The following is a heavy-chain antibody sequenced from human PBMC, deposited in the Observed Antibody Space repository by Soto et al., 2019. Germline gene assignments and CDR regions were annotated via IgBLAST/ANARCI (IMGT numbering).Heavy chain of an antibody. CDR1: GFTFSDYY. Sequence: GGSLRLSCATPGFTFSDYYMSWIRQAPGKGLEFVSYISPKGTYRTYADSVKGRFTTSRDNAKNSLYLQVNSLRAEDTAVYYCSRGGGGGLFDLWGQGTLVTVSS. D-gene: IGHD2-21*01. CDR3: SRGGGGGLFDL. CDR2: ISPKGTYR. V-gene: IGHV3-11*06. J-gene: IGHJ5*02.